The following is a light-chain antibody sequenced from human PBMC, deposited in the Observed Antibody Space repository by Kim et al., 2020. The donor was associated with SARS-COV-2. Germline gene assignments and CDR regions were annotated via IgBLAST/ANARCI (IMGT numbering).Light chain of an antibody. CDR3: QQRNAWPLT. Sequence: EVVMTQSPVTLSVSPGERAILSCRASQSVKTNLVWYQQRPGQAPRVLIDAASTRATGIPARFTGSGSGTDFTLTISSLQSEDFAVYYCQQRNAWPLTFGGGTKVDIK. CDR1: QSVKTN. CDR2: AAS. J-gene: IGKJ4*01. V-gene: IGKV3D-15*01.